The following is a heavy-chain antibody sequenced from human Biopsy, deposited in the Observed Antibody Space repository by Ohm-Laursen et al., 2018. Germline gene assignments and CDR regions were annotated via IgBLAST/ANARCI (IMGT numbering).Heavy chain of an antibody. J-gene: IGHJ1*01. V-gene: IGHV1-2*02. CDR2: INPHSGTT. D-gene: IGHD3-3*01. Sequence: SVKVSCKASGYTFTGQYLHWVRQVPGQGLEWMGWINPHSGTTKFAQDFQGRVTMTRDTSITTAYMELRRVRSDDTAVIYFAKGQDFRGGAEFFQQRGQGALGTVSS. CDR1: GYTFTGQY. CDR3: AKGQDFRGGAEFFQQ.